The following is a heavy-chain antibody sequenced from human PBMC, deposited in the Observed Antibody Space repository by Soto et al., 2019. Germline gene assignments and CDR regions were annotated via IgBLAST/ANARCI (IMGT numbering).Heavy chain of an antibody. CDR1: GGSISSSSYY. CDR2: IYYSGST. CDR3: ARFWGATLTFDY. J-gene: IGHJ4*02. Sequence: SETLSLTCTVSGGSISSSSYYWGWIRQPPGKGLEWIGSIYYSGSTYYNPSLKSRVTISVDTSKNQFSLKLSSVTAADTAVYYCARFWGATLTFDYWGQGTLVTVSS. V-gene: IGHV4-39*01. D-gene: IGHD1-26*01.